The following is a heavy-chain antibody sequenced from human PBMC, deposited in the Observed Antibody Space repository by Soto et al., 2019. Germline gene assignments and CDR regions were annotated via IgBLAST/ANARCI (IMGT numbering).Heavy chain of an antibody. CDR3: ARGPLLPSLPHLDY. J-gene: IGHJ4*02. CDR1: GGSFSGYY. CDR2: INHSGST. Sequence: SETLSLTCAVYGGSFSGYYWSWIRQPPGKGLEWIGEINHSGSTNYNPSLKSRVTISVDTSKNQFSLKLSSVTAADTAVYYCARGPLLPSLPHLDYRGQGTLVTVSS. V-gene: IGHV4-34*01. D-gene: IGHD2-15*01.